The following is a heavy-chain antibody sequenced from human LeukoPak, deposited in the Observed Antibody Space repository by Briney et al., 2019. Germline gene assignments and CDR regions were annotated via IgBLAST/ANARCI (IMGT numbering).Heavy chain of an antibody. CDR1: GGTFSSYA. J-gene: IGHJ4*02. D-gene: IGHD6-19*01. CDR2: INTNTGNP. Sequence: ASVKVSCKASGGTFSSYAISWVRQAPGQGLEWMGWINTNTGNPTYAQGFTGRFVFSLDTSVSTAYLQISSLKAEDTAVYYCASLYSSGWYAHFDYWGQGTLVTVSS. CDR3: ASLYSSGWYAHFDY. V-gene: IGHV7-4-1*02.